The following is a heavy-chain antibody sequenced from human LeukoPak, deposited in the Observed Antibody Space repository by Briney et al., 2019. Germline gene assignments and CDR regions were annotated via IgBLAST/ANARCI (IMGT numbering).Heavy chain of an antibody. J-gene: IGHJ6*02. CDR3: ARGGGLDV. CDR1: GCTFSSYS. V-gene: IGHV3-7*03. Sequence: QTGGSLRLSCAASGCTFSSYSMNWARQAPGKGLEWVASINHNGNVNYYVDSVKGRFTISRDNAKNSLYLQMSNLRAEDTAVYFCARGGGLDVWGQGATVTVSS. CDR2: INHNGNVN.